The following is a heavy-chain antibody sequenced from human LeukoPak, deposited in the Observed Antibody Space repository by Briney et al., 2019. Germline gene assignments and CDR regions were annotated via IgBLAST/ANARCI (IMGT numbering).Heavy chain of an antibody. CDR1: GGTFSSYA. Sequence: SVKVSCKAPGGTFSSYAISWVRQAPGQGLEWMGGIIPIFGTANYAQKFQGRVTITADESTSTAYMELSSLRSEDTAVYYCARFYSGYDGGIFDYWGQGTLVTVSS. V-gene: IGHV1-69*13. D-gene: IGHD5-12*01. CDR3: ARFYSGYDGGIFDY. CDR2: IIPIFGTA. J-gene: IGHJ4*02.